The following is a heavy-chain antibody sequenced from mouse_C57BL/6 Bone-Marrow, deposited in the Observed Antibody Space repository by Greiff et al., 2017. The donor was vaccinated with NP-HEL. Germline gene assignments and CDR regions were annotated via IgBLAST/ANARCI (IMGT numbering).Heavy chain of an antibody. CDR3: TTAYGNFFYYYAMDY. CDR1: GFNIKDDY. Sequence: EVQLQQSGAELVRPGASVKLSCTASGFNIKDDYMHWVKQRPEQGLEWIGWIDPENGDTEYASKFQGKATITADTSSNTAYLQLSSLTSEDTAVYYCTTAYGNFFYYYAMDYWGQGTSVTVSS. J-gene: IGHJ4*01. CDR2: IDPENGDT. D-gene: IGHD2-10*02. V-gene: IGHV14-4*01.